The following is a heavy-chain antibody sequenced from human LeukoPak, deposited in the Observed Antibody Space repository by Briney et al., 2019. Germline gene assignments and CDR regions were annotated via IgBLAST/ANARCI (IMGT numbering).Heavy chain of an antibody. V-gene: IGHV4-61*02. CDR1: GGSLSSGSYH. CDR3: ARDGLRYFEGFDP. Sequence: SDTLSLTCTVSGGSLSSGSYHWRWIRQPAGKGLEWIRRIYTSGSTNYNPSLKSRVTISVDTSKNQFSLKLSSVTAADTAVYYCARDGLRYFEGFDPWGQGTLVTVSS. J-gene: IGHJ5*02. CDR2: IYTSGST. D-gene: IGHD3-9*01.